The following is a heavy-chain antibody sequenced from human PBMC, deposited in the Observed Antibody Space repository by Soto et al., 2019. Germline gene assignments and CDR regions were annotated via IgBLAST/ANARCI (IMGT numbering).Heavy chain of an antibody. Sequence: QVQLVESGGGVVQPGRSLRLSCAASGFTFSSYGMHWVRQAPGKGLEWVAVIWYDGSNKYYADSVKGRFTISRDNSKNTLYLQMNSLRAEDTAVYYCARDDDDYGDPRYPLGWYFDLWGRGTLVTVSS. CDR3: ARDDDDYGDPRYPLGWYFDL. V-gene: IGHV3-33*01. D-gene: IGHD4-17*01. CDR2: IWYDGSNK. CDR1: GFTFSSYG. J-gene: IGHJ2*01.